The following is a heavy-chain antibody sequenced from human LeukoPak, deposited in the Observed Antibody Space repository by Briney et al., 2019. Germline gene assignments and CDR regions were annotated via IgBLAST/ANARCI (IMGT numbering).Heavy chain of an antibody. CDR1: GYTFTSYG. V-gene: IGHV1-18*01. J-gene: IGHJ4*02. CDR3: AREWGGFYYYDSSGYYDY. Sequence: ASVKVSCKASGYTFTSYGISWVRQAPGQGLEWMGWISAYNGNTNYAQKLQGRVTMTTDTSTSTAYMGLRSLRSDDTAVYYCAREWGGFYYYDSSGYYDYWGQGTLVTVSS. CDR2: ISAYNGNT. D-gene: IGHD3-22*01.